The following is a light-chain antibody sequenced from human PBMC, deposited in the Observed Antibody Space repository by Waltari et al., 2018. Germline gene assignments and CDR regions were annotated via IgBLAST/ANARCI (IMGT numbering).Light chain of an antibody. CDR2: GKN. CDR3: AVWDDRLNGVV. V-gene: IGLV1-44*01. CDR1: SFNIGRND. J-gene: IGLJ7*01. Sequence: QSALTQAPSASGTPGQRVTISCSGSSFNIGRNDVNWYHQVPGTAPKLLIFGKNRRPSGVPDRFSGSRSGTSVSLAISGLQSGDEGDYYCAVWDDRLNGVVFGGGTQLTVL.